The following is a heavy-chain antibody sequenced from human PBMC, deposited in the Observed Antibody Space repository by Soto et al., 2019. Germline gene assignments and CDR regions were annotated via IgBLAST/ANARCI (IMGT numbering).Heavy chain of an antibody. CDR2: IYPGDSDT. D-gene: IGHD5-18*01. CDR1: GYSFTSYW. CDR3: ARLDTAMVKSYYYYGMDV. Sequence: GESLKISCKGSGYSFTSYWIGWVRQMAVKGLEWMGLIYPGDSDTRYSPSFQGQVTISADKSISTAYLQWSSLKASDTAMYYCARLDTAMVKSYYYYGMDVWGQGSTVTVSS. V-gene: IGHV5-51*01. J-gene: IGHJ6*02.